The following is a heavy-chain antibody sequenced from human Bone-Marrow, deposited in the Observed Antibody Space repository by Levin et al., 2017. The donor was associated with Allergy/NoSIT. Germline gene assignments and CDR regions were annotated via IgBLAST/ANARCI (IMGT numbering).Heavy chain of an antibody. CDR1: TFDDYA. CDR2: ISWHSGSI. V-gene: IGHV3-9*01. D-gene: IGHD2-2*01. J-gene: IGHJ4*02. Sequence: TFDDYAMHWVRQAPGKGLEWVSGISWHSGSIGYADSVKGRFTISRDNAKNSLYLQMNSLRAEDTALYYCAKDMDCITTRCQGSYFDDWGQGTLVTVSS. CDR3: AKDMDCITTRCQGSYFDD.